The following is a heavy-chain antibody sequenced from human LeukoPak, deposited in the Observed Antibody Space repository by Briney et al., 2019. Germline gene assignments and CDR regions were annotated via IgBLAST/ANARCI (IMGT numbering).Heavy chain of an antibody. J-gene: IGHJ4*02. CDR3: ASGSLGVRGVTPFDY. Sequence: ATVKVSCKASGCTFTSYYMHWVRQAPGQGLEWMGIINPSGGSTSYAQKFQGRVTMTRDTSTSTVYMELSSLRSEDTAVYYCASGSLGVRGVTPFDYWGQGTLVTVSS. CDR1: GCTFTSYY. D-gene: IGHD3-10*01. V-gene: IGHV1-46*03. CDR2: INPSGGST.